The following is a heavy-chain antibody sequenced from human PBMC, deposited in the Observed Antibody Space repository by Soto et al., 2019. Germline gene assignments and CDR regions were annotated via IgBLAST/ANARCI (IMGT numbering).Heavy chain of an antibody. Sequence: GGSLRLSCSASGFTFSSYDMHWVRQGPGKGLEWVSAIGTAGDTNYAGSVKGRFTISRENAKNSLYLQMNSLRAGDTAIYFCARAIGPTIFDYWGQGTLVTVSS. CDR3: ARAIGPTIFDY. V-gene: IGHV3-13*04. CDR1: GFTFSSYD. CDR2: IGTAGDT. J-gene: IGHJ4*02. D-gene: IGHD3-22*01.